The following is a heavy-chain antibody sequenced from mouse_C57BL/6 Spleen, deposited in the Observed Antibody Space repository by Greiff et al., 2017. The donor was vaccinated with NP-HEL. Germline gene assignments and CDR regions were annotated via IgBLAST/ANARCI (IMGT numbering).Heavy chain of an antibody. CDR2: IDPSDSYT. Sequence: VQLQQPGAELVRPGTSVKLSCKASGYTFTSYWMHWVKQRPGQGLEWIGVIDPSDSYTNYNQKFKGKATLTVDTSSSTAYMQLSSLTSEDSAVYYCASLYNYAMDYWGQGTSVTVSS. V-gene: IGHV1-59*01. CDR3: ASLYNYAMDY. D-gene: IGHD2-1*01. CDR1: GYTFTSYW. J-gene: IGHJ4*01.